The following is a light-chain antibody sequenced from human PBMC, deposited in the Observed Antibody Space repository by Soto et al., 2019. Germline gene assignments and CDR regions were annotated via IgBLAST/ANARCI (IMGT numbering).Light chain of an antibody. V-gene: IGKV4-1*01. Sequence: DIVMTQSPDSLAVSLGERATINCKSSQSVLYSSNNKNYLAWYQQKPGQPPKLLIYWASTRESGVPDRFSGSGSGTDFTLTISRLQAEDVAVYYCQQDYSTPPLTFGGGTKVEIK. J-gene: IGKJ4*01. CDR1: QSVLYSSNNKNY. CDR2: WAS. CDR3: QQDYSTPPLT.